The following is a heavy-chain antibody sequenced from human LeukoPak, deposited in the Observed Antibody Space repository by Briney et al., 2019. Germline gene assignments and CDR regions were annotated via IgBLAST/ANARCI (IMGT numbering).Heavy chain of an antibody. CDR2: IYSGGST. J-gene: IGHJ4*02. V-gene: IGHV3-66*01. CDR3: AREPPGRITMILLVTKYVDQ. D-gene: IGHD3-22*01. Sequence: PGGSLRLSCAASGFTVSSNYMSWVRHAPGKGLEWVSVIYSGGSTYYADSVKGRFTIFRENSKNTLYLQMNSLRAEDTAVYYCAREPPGRITMILLVTKYVDQWGQGTLVTVSS. CDR1: GFTVSSNY.